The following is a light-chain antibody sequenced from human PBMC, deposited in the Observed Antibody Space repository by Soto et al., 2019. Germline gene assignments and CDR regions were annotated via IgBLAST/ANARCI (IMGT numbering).Light chain of an antibody. Sequence: EIVLTQPPGTLSLSPGERATLSCRASQSIYNYLAWYQQKPGQAPRLLIYDASDRATGLPARFSGSGSGTDFTLTISSLEPEDSAIYYCQQRANWPGTFGQGTKVDI. V-gene: IGKV3-11*01. CDR3: QQRANWPGT. J-gene: IGKJ1*01. CDR1: QSIYNY. CDR2: DAS.